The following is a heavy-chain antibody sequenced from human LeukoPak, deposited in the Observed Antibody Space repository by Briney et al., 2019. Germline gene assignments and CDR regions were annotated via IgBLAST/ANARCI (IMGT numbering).Heavy chain of an antibody. J-gene: IGHJ4*02. D-gene: IGHD3-22*01. V-gene: IGHV3-30*18. CDR1: GFTFSSYG. Sequence: GRSLRLSCAASGFTFSSYGMHRVRQAPGKGLEGVAVISYDGSNKYYAHSVKGRFTISRDNSKNTLYLQMNSLRAEDTAVYYCSKDISTVVVITAGYWGQGTLVTVSS. CDR3: SKDISTVVVITAGY. CDR2: ISYDGSNK.